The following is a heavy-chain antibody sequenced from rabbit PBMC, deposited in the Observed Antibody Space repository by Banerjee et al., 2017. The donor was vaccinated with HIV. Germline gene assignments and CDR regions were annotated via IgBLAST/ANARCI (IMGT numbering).Heavy chain of an antibody. V-gene: IGHV1S47*01. Sequence: QEQLVESGGGLVQPEGSLTLTCKASGFDFSSDAMCWVRQAPGKRPEWIACIYNGDGSTYYASWVNGRFSISRSTSLNTVTLQMTSLTAADTATYFCARDHSYDDYGDWMGTRLDLWGQGTLVTVS. CDR1: GFDFSSDA. CDR3: ARDHSYDDYGDWMGTRLDL. D-gene: IGHD2-1*01. CDR2: IYNGDGST. J-gene: IGHJ3*01.